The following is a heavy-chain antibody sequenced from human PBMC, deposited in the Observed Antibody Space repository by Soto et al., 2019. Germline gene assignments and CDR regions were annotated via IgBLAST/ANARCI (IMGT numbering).Heavy chain of an antibody. Sequence: ASVKVSCKASGYAFTSNPIQWVRQAPGQSLEWVGWINVGNGDTRFSKKFQGRVTLTRDTSASTVYMELSSLRSEDTAVYYCATEIVTNDFGDYVSQAWGQGTLVTVSS. CDR2: INVGNGDT. CDR1: GYAFTSNP. D-gene: IGHD4-17*01. J-gene: IGHJ4*02. V-gene: IGHV1-3*01. CDR3: ATEIVTNDFGDYVSQA.